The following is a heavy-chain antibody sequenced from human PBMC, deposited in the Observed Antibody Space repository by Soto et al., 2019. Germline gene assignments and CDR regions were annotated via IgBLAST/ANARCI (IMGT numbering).Heavy chain of an antibody. D-gene: IGHD2-15*01. CDR2: TYYRSKWYN. CDR1: GDSVSSNSAA. Sequence: PSQTLSLTCAISGDSVSSNSAAWNWIRQSPSRGLEWLGRTYYRSKWYNDYAVSVKSRITINPDTSKNQFSLQLNSVTPEDTAVYYCARNAVVAATRYYYYGMDGWGQGTTVTVSS. J-gene: IGHJ6*02. CDR3: ARNAVVAATRYYYYGMDG. V-gene: IGHV6-1*01.